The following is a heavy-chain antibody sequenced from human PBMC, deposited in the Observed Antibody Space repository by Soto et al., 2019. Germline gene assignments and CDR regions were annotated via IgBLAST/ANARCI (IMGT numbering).Heavy chain of an antibody. Sequence: SGPTLVNPTQTLTLTCTFSGFSLSTSGMCVSWIRQPPGKALEWLALIDWDDDKYYSTSLKTRLTISRDTSKNQVVLTMTNMDPVDTATYYCARTPATVAGTSPFDYWGQGTLVTVSS. J-gene: IGHJ4*02. CDR3: ARTPATVAGTSPFDY. CDR1: GFSLSTSGMC. D-gene: IGHD6-19*01. CDR2: IDWDDDK. V-gene: IGHV2-70*01.